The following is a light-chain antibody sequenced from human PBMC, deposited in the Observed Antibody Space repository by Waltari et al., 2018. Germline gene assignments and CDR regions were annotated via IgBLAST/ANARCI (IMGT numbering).Light chain of an antibody. CDR2: DAS. J-gene: IGKJ2*01. CDR3: QQRAFWPLT. Sequence: EIVLTQSPATLSLSPGEGATLSCRASQSVSSSLAWIQQRPGQAPRLLIYDASSRATGIPARFSGSGSGTDFTLTISSLEPEDFAVYYCQQRAFWPLTFGRGTKLEMK. V-gene: IGKV3-11*01. CDR1: QSVSSS.